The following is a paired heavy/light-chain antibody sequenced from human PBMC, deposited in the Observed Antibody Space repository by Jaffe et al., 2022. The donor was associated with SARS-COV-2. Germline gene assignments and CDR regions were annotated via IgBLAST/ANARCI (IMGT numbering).Light chain of an antibody. CDR3: QSADSSGTVV. Sequence: SYELTQPPSVSVSPGQTARITCSGDALPKQYAYWYQQKPGQAPVLVIYKDSERPSGIPERFSGSSSGTTVTLTISGVQAEDEADYYCQSADSSGTVVFGGGTKLTVL. J-gene: IGLJ2*01. CDR2: KDS. CDR1: ALPKQY. V-gene: IGLV3-25*03.
Heavy chain of an antibody. D-gene: IGHD3-10*01. Sequence: EVQLLESGGGLVQPGGSLRLSCAASGFTFSSYAMSWVRQAPGKGLEWVSAISGSGGSTYYADSVKGRFTISRDNSKNTLYLQMNSLRAEDTAVYYCAKGPAGTLYGSGQWYFDYWGQGTLVTVSS. CDR1: GFTFSSYA. V-gene: IGHV3-23*01. CDR3: AKGPAGTLYGSGQWYFDY. J-gene: IGHJ4*02. CDR2: ISGSGGST.